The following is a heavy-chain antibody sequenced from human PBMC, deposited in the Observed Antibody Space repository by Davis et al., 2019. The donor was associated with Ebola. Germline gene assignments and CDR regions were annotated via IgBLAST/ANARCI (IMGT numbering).Heavy chain of an antibody. D-gene: IGHD1-26*01. Sequence: SVKVSCKASGGTFSSYAISWVRQAPGQGLEWMGRIIPILGIANYAQKLQGRVTITADKSTSTAYMELSSLRSEDTAVYYCARDDSGSYTVFYYFDYWGQGTLVTVSS. J-gene: IGHJ4*02. CDR2: IIPILGIA. CDR3: ARDDSGSYTVFYYFDY. CDR1: GGTFSSYA. V-gene: IGHV1-69*04.